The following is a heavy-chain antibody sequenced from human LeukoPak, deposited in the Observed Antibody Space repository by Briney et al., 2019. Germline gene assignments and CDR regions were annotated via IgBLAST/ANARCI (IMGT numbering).Heavy chain of an antibody. CDR3: ASYYGSGLFDY. V-gene: IGHV3-30*02. CDR2: IWYDASRV. D-gene: IGHD3-10*01. J-gene: IGHJ4*02. CDR1: GFTFTSHT. Sequence: GGSLRLSCVASGFTFTSHTMHWVRQAPGKGLEWVASIWYDASRVYYADSVKGQFTISRDNSKNTLYLQMNSLRAEDTAVYYCASYYGSGLFDYWGQGTLVTVSS.